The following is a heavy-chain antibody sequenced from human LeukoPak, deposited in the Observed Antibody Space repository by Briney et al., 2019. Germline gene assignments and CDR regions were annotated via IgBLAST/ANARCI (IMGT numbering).Heavy chain of an antibody. D-gene: IGHD3-22*01. CDR2: ISAYNGNT. J-gene: IGHJ3*02. CDR1: GYTFTSYY. Sequence: ASVKVSCKASGYTFTSYYMHWVRQAPGQGLEWMGWISAYNGNTNYAQKLQGRVTMTTDTSTSTAYMELRSLRSDDTAVYYCARVRTYYDSSGYHPHDAFDIWGQGTMVTVSS. CDR3: ARVRTYYDSSGYHPHDAFDI. V-gene: IGHV1-18*04.